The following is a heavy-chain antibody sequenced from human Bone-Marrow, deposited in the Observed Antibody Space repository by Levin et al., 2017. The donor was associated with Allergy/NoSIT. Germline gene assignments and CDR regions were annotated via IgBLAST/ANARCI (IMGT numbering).Heavy chain of an antibody. D-gene: IGHD6-13*01. CDR3: ASAPSIAAAGTGTGTTDY. J-gene: IGHJ4*02. CDR2: INHSGST. CDR1: GGSFSGYY. V-gene: IGHV4-34*01. Sequence: SETLSLTCAVYGGSFSGYYWSWIRQPPGKGLEWIGEINHSGSTNYNPSLKSRVTISVDTSKNQFSLKLSSVTAADTAVYYCASAPSIAAAGTGTGTTDYWGQGTLVTVSS.